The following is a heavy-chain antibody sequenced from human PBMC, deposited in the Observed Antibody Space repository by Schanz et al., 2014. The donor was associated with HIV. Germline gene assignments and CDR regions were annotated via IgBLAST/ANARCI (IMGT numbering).Heavy chain of an antibody. V-gene: IGHV3-23*04. J-gene: IGHJ6*02. Sequence: VQPVESGGGVVQPGRSLRLSCAVSGFTFSNYAMHWVRQAPGKGLEWASVISGSGGSTYYADSVKGRFTISRDNSKNTLYLQMNSLRAEDTAVYYCAKCTTMVRGTGMDVWGQGTTVTVSS. CDR2: ISGSGGST. D-gene: IGHD3-10*01. CDR3: AKCTTMVRGTGMDV. CDR1: GFTFSNYA.